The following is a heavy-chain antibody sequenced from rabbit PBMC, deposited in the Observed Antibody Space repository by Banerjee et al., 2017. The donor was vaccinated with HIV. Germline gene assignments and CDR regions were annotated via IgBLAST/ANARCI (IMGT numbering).Heavy chain of an antibody. CDR3: SICAAYACDGYVTHLNL. CDR1: GFSFSNKYD. D-gene: IGHD6-1*01. CDR2: IYTITGNT. Sequence: QEQLVESGGGLVKPEGSLTLTCTASGFSFSNKYDMYWVRQAPGKGLEWIACIYTITGNTVYACWAKCPFTISRISATSLTLQITSLTAAATAAYFCSICAAYACDGYVTHLNLWGQGTLVTVS. V-gene: IGHV1S45*01. J-gene: IGHJ4*01.